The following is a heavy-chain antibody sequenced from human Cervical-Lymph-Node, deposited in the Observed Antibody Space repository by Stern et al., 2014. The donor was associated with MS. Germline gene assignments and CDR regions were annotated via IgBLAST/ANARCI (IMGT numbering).Heavy chain of an antibody. V-gene: IGHV4-39*01. D-gene: IGHD2-21*02. CDR1: GGAISGSNYY. J-gene: IGHJ4*02. CDR3: ARLPYCGGDCYGQDY. CDR2: IYYSGST. Sequence: QLQLQESGPGVVQPSETLSLTCTVSGGAISGSNYYWGWIRQPPGKGLEWMGSIYYSGSTYDNTYLKSRVTISVDTSNNQFSLKVRSVTAGDTAVYYCARLPYCGGDCYGQDYWGQGILVTVSS.